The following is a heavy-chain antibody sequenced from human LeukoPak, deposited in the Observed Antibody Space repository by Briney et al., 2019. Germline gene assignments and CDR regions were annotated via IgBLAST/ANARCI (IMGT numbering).Heavy chain of an antibody. V-gene: IGHV4-61*02. D-gene: IGHD1-26*01. Sequence: SETLSLTCTVSGDSISSANYYWSWIRQPAGKGLEWIGRIYTTGSTDYNPSLNSRVSISLDTSKNQFSLKLSSVTAADTAVYYCAGCWEPLSTRGFDPWGQGTLVTVSS. CDR3: AGCWEPLSTRGFDP. CDR2: IYTTGST. J-gene: IGHJ5*02. CDR1: GDSISSANYY.